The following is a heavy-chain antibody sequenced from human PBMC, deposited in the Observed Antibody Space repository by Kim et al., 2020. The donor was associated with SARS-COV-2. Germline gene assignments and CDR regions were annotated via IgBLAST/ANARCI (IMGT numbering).Heavy chain of an antibody. J-gene: IGHJ1*01. Sequence: GGSLRLSCAASGFTFSDYYMSWIRQAPGKGLEWVSYISSSGSTIYYADSVKGRFTISRDNAKNSLYLQMNSLRAEDTAVHYCARDLPYDSSGYYYLHWGQGTLVTVSS. V-gene: IGHV3-11*01. CDR1: GFTFSDYY. CDR2: ISSSGSTI. D-gene: IGHD3-22*01. CDR3: ARDLPYDSSGYYYLH.